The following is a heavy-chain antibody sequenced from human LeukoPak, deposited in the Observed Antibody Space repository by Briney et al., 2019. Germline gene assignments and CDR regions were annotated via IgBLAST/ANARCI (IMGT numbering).Heavy chain of an antibody. Sequence: GRSLRLSCAASGFTFSSYAMSWVRQAPGKGLEWVSGISGSGDNTLYADSVKGRFTISRDNSKNTLYLEMNSLRAEDTAIYYCAKMKGHPLPKYYMDVWGQGTTVTVSS. CDR3: AKMKGHPLPKYYMDV. V-gene: IGHV3-23*01. D-gene: IGHD1-26*01. J-gene: IGHJ6*01. CDR2: ISGSGDNT. CDR1: GFTFSSYA.